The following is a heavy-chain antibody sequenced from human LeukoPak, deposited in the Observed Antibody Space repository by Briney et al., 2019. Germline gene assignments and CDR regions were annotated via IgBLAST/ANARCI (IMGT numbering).Heavy chain of an antibody. CDR3: ASGYSYGSYYYYGMDV. CDR2: ISYDGSNK. J-gene: IGHJ6*02. D-gene: IGHD5-18*01. CDR1: GFTFSNYG. V-gene: IGHV3-30*03. Sequence: PGRSLRLSYAASGFTFSNYGMHWVRQAPGKGLEWVAVISYDGSNKYYADSVKGRFTISRDNSKNTLYLQMNSLRAEDTAVYYCASGYSYGSYYYYGMDVWGQGTTVTVSS.